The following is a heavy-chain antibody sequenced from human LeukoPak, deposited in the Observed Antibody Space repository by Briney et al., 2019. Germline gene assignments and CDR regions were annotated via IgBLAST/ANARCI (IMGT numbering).Heavy chain of an antibody. CDR1: GFTFSNYA. CDR3: ARGSSYFPYYFDY. CDR2: INWNGGST. V-gene: IGHV3-20*04. Sequence: GSLRLSCVASGFTFSNYAMHWVRQAPGKGLEWVSGINWNGGSTGYADSVKGRFTISRDNAKNSLYLQMNSLRAEDTALYYCARGSSYFPYYFDYWGQGTLVTVSS. D-gene: IGHD2/OR15-2a*01. J-gene: IGHJ4*02.